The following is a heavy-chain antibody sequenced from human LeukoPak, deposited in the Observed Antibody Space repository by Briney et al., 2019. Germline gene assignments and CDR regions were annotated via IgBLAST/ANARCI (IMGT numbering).Heavy chain of an antibody. D-gene: IGHD4-23*01. CDR3: ASAVIYGGQPP. CDR2: ISSSSSTI. CDR1: GFTFSSYS. Sequence: GGSPRLSCAASGFTFSSYSMNWVRQAPGKGLKWASYISSSSSTIYYADSVKGRFTISRDNAKNSLYLQMNSLRAEDTAVYYCASAVIYGGQPPWGQGTLVTVSS. V-gene: IGHV3-48*04. J-gene: IGHJ5*02.